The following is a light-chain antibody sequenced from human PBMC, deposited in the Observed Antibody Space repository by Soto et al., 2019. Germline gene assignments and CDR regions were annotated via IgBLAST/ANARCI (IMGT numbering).Light chain of an antibody. Sequence: DIQMTQSPSTLSASVGDRVTITCRARQSISSWLAWYQHKPGKAPNLLIYDASSLQGGVPSRFSGSGSGTEFTLTISSLQPEDFATYYCQQYNSYSRTFGQGTKVEIK. V-gene: IGKV1-5*01. CDR2: DAS. J-gene: IGKJ1*01. CDR3: QQYNSYSRT. CDR1: QSISSW.